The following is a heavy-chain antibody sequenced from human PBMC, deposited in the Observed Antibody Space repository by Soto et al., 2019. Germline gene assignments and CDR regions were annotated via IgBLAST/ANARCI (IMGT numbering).Heavy chain of an antibody. CDR3: ARHLGYDSSGYYRNWFDP. Sequence: SETLSLTCTVSGGSISRYYWSWIRQPPGKGLEWIGYIYYSGSTNYNPSLKSRVTISVVTSKNQFSLKLSSVTAADTAVYYCARHLGYDSSGYYRNWFDPWGQGTLVTVS. V-gene: IGHV4-59*08. CDR2: IYYSGST. J-gene: IGHJ5*02. D-gene: IGHD3-22*01. CDR1: GGSISRYY.